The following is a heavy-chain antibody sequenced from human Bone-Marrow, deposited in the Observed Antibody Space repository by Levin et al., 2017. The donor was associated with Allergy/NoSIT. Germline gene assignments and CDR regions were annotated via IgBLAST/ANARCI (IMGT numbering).Heavy chain of an antibody. V-gene: IGHV1-2*02. CDR2: ILPSSGNT. J-gene: IGHJ3*01. CDR1: GYTFSDYY. D-gene: IGHD3-22*01. CDR3: ARGFYDSRGFYYPRPRGAFAF. Sequence: ASVKVSCKTSGYTFSDYYLHWVRQAPGQGLEWMGWILPSSGNTDYVQTFLGRVTLTTDTSLSTAYMELNTLTSDDTAVYYCARGFYDSRGFYYPRPRGAFAFWGQGTRVTVSA.